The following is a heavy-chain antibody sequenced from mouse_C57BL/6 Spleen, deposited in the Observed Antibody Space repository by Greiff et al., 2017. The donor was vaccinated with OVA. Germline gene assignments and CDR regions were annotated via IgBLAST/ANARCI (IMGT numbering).Heavy chain of an antibody. D-gene: IGHD2-5*01. V-gene: IGHV3-6*01. CDR1: GYSITSGYY. J-gene: IGHJ2*01. CDR3: ARSSYSNYVFDY. Sequence: EVKLEESGPGLVKPSQSLSLTCSVTGYSITSGYYWNWIRQFPGNKLEWMGYISYDGSNNYNPSLKNRISITRDTSKNQFFLKLNSVTTEDTATYYCARSSYSNYVFDYWGQGTTLTVSS. CDR2: ISYDGSN.